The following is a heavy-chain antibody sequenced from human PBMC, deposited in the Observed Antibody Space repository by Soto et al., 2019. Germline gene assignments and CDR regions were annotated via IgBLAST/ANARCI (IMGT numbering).Heavy chain of an antibody. CDR1: GFTFSSYA. CDR3: AKRGPSGVPANYYYYYMDV. CDR2: ISGSGGST. Sequence: GGSLRLSCAASGFTFSSYAMSWVRQAPGKGLEWVSAISGSGGSTYNADSVKGRFTISRDNSKNTLYLQMNSLRAEDTAVYYCAKRGPSGVPANYYYYYMDVWGKGTTVTVSS. J-gene: IGHJ6*03. V-gene: IGHV3-23*01. D-gene: IGHD2-2*01.